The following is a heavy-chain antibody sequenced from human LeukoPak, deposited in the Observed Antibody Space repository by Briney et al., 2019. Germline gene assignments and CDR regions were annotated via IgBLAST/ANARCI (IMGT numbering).Heavy chain of an antibody. J-gene: IGHJ4*02. D-gene: IGHD6-13*01. Sequence: GGSLRLSCAASGFTFSNYTMSWVPQAPGRGLEWVSAISGSGGSTYYADSVKGRFTISRDNSKNTLYLQMNSLRAEDTAVYYCAKQQGIAAAVTDYWGQGTLVTVSS. CDR1: GFTFSNYT. CDR3: AKQQGIAAAVTDY. V-gene: IGHV3-23*01. CDR2: ISGSGGST.